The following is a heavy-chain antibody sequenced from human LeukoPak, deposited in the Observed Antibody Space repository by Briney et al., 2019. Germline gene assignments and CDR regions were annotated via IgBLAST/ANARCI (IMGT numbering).Heavy chain of an antibody. CDR2: ISSSGSTI. CDR3: YGSGSYFLPDY. CDR1: GFTFSSYE. V-gene: IGHV3-48*03. D-gene: IGHD3-10*01. Sequence: GGSLRLSCAASGFTFSSYEMNWVRQAPGKGLEWVSYISSSGSTIYYADPVKGRFTISRDNAKNSLYLQMNSLRAEDTAVYYCYGSGSYFLPDYWGQGTLVTVSS. J-gene: IGHJ4*02.